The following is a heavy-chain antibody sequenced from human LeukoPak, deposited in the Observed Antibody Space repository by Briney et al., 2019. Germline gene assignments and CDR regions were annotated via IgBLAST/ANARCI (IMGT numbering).Heavy chain of an antibody. V-gene: IGHV3-11*06. Sequence: GGSLRLSCAASGFTFSDYYMSWIRQAPGKGLEWVSYISSSSSYTNYADSVKGRFTISRDNAKNSLYLQMNSLRAEDTAVYCATRRTATSAFDYWGQGALVTVSS. CDR2: ISSSSSYT. CDR3: TRRTATSAFDY. CDR1: GFTFSDYY. J-gene: IGHJ4*02. D-gene: IGHD4-17*01.